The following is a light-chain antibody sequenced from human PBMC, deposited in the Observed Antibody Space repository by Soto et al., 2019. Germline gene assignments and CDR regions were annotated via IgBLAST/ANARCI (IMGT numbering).Light chain of an antibody. J-gene: IGLJ2*01. CDR2: EGT. CDR1: SSNVGTYDL. Sequence: QSALTQPASVSASPGQSITISCTGTSSNVGTYDLVSWYQHHPDKAPKLIIYEGTKQPSGISSRFSGSKSGNTASLTISGLQAEDDADYYCCSFAVGAALVFGGGTKLTVL. V-gene: IGLV2-23*01. CDR3: CSFAVGAALV.